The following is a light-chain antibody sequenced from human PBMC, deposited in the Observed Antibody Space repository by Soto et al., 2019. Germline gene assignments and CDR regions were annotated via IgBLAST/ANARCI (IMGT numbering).Light chain of an antibody. J-gene: IGLJ1*01. CDR1: SSNIGTNT. CDR3: AAWDDSLNEV. V-gene: IGLV1-44*01. CDR2: SNN. Sequence: QSALTQAPSASGTPGQRVTISCSGSSSNIGTNTVNWYQQLPGTAPKLLIYSNNQRPSGVPDRFSGSESGTSASLAISGLQSEDEADYYCAAWDDSLNEVFGTGTKVTVL.